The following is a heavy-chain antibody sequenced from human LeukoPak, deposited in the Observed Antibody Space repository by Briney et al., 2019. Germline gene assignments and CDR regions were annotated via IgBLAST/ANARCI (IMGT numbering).Heavy chain of an antibody. CDR1: GYTFTSYY. Sequence: ASVKVSCKASGYTFTSYYMHWVRQAPGQGLEWMGWINPNSGGTNYAQKFQGRVTMTRDTSISTAYMELSRLRSDDTAVYYCARGDSSPTTAMEENWGQGTLVTVSS. CDR3: ARGDSSPTTAMEEN. D-gene: IGHD5-18*01. CDR2: INPNSGGT. V-gene: IGHV1-2*02. J-gene: IGHJ4*02.